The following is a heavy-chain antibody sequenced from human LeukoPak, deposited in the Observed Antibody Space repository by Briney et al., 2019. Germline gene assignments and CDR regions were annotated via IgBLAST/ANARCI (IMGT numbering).Heavy chain of an antibody. J-gene: IGHJ4*02. Sequence: PSETLSLTCAVYGGSFSGYYWSWIRQPPGKGLEWIGEINHSGSTNYNPSLKSRVTISVDTSKNQFSLKLSSVTAADTAVYYCARAWYVPFYYWGQGTLVTVSS. CDR2: INHSGST. D-gene: IGHD6-13*01. V-gene: IGHV4-34*01. CDR1: GGSFSGYY. CDR3: ARAWYVPFYY.